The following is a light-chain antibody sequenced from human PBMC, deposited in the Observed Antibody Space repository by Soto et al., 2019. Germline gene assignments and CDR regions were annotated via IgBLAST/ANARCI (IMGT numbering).Light chain of an antibody. CDR3: QSYDSSNLYD. CDR2: EDN. V-gene: IGLV6-57*04. CDR1: SGSIASNY. Sequence: FMLTQPHSVSETTGKTVTIPCTRSSGSIASNYVQWYQQRPGSAPTTVIYEDNQTPSGVPERFSGSIDSSSNSASLTISGLKTEDEAAFFWQSYDSSNLYDFGTGTKVTVL. J-gene: IGLJ1*01.